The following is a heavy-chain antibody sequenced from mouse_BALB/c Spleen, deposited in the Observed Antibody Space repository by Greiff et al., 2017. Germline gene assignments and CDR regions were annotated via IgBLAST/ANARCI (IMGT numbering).Heavy chain of an antibody. V-gene: IGHV2-4-1*01. CDR1: GFSLTSYG. J-gene: IGHJ3*01. D-gene: IGHD1-1*01. CDR2: IWSGGST. Sequence: QVQLKESGPGLVQPSQSLSITCTVSGFSLTSYGVHWVRQSPGKGLEWLGVIWSGGSTDYNAAFISRLSISKDNSKSQVFFKMNSLQADDTAIYYCARNFDYGEAWFAYWGQGTLVTVSA. CDR3: ARNFDYGEAWFAY.